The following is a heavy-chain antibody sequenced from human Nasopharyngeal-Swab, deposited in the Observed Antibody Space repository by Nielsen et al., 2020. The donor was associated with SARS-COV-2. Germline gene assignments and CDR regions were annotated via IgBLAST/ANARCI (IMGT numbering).Heavy chain of an antibody. V-gene: IGHV3-53*01. CDR3: ASPVFGVVSDAFDI. D-gene: IGHD3-3*01. CDR1: GIFVSGNY. J-gene: IGHJ3*02. Sequence: GESLKISCAASGIFVSGNYMNWVRQAPGMGLEWVSVVYSGGSTFYADSVKGRFTISRDNSKNTLYLQMNNLRPEDTAMYYCASPVFGVVSDAFDIWGQGTVVTVSS. CDR2: VYSGGST.